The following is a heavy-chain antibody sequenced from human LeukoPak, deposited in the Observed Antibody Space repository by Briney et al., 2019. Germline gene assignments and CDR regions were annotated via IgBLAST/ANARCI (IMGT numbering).Heavy chain of an antibody. J-gene: IGHJ6*03. CDR2: INPNIGGT. Sequence: APVKVSCKASGYTFTGYYMHWVRQAPGLGLEWMGWINPNIGGTNYAQNFQGRVTMTRDTSISTAYMELSRLRYDDTAVYYCARGATVTTLPHYYYFMDVWGKGTTVTVSS. V-gene: IGHV1-2*02. CDR1: GYTFTGYY. D-gene: IGHD4-17*01. CDR3: ARGATVTTLPHYYYFMDV.